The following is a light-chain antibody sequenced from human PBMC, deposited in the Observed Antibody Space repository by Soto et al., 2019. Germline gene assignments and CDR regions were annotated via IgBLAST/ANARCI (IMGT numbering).Light chain of an antibody. J-gene: IGKJ1*01. CDR3: QQLKKYPRT. V-gene: IGKV1-9*01. CDR2: ASS. Sequence: IELTQSPSFLSPSVGDRGTIPCRASQGIRSYLAWYQHKPGKAPKLLMQASSTLQRGVPSRCRRSGAGTEFTLTITSLQPEDFATYYCQQLKKYPRTFGQGTKVDIK. CDR1: QGIRSY.